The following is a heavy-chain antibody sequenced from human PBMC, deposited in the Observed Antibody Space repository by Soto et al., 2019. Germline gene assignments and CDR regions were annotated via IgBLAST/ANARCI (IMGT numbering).Heavy chain of an antibody. CDR3: ARHIAAWNFFDY. CDR1: GYTFTSYA. J-gene: IGHJ4*02. CDR2: INAGNGNT. D-gene: IGHD6-6*01. Sequence: ASVKVSCKASGYTFTSYAMHWVRQAPGQRLEWMGWINAGNGNTKYSQKFQGRVTITRDTSASTAYVELSSLRSEDTAVYYCARHIAAWNFFDYCGQGTLVPVSS. V-gene: IGHV1-3*01.